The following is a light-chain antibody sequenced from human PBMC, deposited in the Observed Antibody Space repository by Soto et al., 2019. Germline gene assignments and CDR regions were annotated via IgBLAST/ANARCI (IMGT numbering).Light chain of an antibody. Sequence: DIQMTQSPSTLSASVGDRVTITCRASQSISSWLAWYQQKPGKAPKLLIYKASSLESGVPSRFSGSGSGTEFTLTISSLQPDDFATYYCQQYNIYPLTWTFGQGTKVEIK. CDR3: QQYNIYPLTWT. J-gene: IGKJ1*01. CDR1: QSISSW. CDR2: KAS. V-gene: IGKV1-5*03.